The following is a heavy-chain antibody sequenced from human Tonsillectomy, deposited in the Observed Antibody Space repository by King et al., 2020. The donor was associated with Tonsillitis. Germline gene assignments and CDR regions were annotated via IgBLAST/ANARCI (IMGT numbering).Heavy chain of an antibody. Sequence: QLVQSGGGLVQPGGSLRLSCAASGFTFSSYWMSWVRQAPGKGLEWVANIKQDGSEKYYVDSVKGRFTISRDNAKNSLYLQMNSLTAEDTAVYYCAREELWFGELLLAYYYYMDVWGKGTTVTVSS. V-gene: IGHV3-7*03. CDR2: IKQDGSEK. CDR1: GFTFSSYW. CDR3: AREELWFGELLLAYYYYMDV. D-gene: IGHD3-10*01. J-gene: IGHJ6*03.